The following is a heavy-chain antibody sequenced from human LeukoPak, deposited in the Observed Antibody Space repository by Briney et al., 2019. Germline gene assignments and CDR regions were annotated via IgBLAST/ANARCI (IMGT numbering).Heavy chain of an antibody. CDR3: AKVGGYCSSTSCYEGIYGLDV. D-gene: IGHD2-2*01. CDR1: GFTFSSYA. Sequence: PGGSLRLSCAASGFTFSSYAMSWVRQAPGKGLEWVSAISASGGSTYYADSVKGRFSFSRDNSKNTLYLQMNSLRAEDTAVYYCAKVGGYCSSTSCYEGIYGLDVWGQGTTVTVSS. CDR2: ISASGGST. V-gene: IGHV3-23*01. J-gene: IGHJ6*02.